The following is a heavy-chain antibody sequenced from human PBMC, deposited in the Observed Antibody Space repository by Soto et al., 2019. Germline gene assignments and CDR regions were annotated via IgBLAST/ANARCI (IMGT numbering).Heavy chain of an antibody. CDR3: AREGALLVGSISSYYYYGMDV. Sequence: GGSLRLSCAASGFTFSSYSMNWVRQAPGKGLEWVSSISSSSSYIYYADSVKGRFTISRDNAKNSLYLQMNSLRAEDTAVYYCAREGALLVGSISSYYYYGMDVWGQGTTVTVSS. V-gene: IGHV3-21*01. D-gene: IGHD1-26*01. CDR1: GFTFSSYS. CDR2: ISSSSSYI. J-gene: IGHJ6*02.